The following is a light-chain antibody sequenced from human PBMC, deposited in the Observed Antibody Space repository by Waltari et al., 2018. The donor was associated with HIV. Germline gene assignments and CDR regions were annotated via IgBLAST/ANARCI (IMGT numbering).Light chain of an antibody. V-gene: IGLV2-23*02. CDR3: CSYAGSSTPVV. CDR2: EVS. J-gene: IGLJ2*01. Sequence: QSALTPPASVSGSPGQSITISCTGTSSDVGSYNLVSWYQQHPGNAPKLMIYEVSKRPSGVSNRFSGSKSGNTASLTISGLQAEDEADYYCCSYAGSSTPVVFGGGTKLTVL. CDR1: SSDVGSYNL.